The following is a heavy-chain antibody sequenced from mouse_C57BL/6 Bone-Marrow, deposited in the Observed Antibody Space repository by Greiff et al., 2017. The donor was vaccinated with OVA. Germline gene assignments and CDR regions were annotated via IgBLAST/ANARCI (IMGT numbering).Heavy chain of an antibody. Sequence: QVQLQQPGAELVMPGASVKLSCKASGYTFTSYWMHWVKQRPGRGLEWIGRIDPSGSDTKYNEKFKSKSTLTVDKPSSTAYMQLSSLTSEDSAVYYCARSRGYFDDWGKGTTLTVSS. CDR1: GYTFTSYW. CDR2: IDPSGSDT. CDR3: ARSRGYFDD. D-gene: IGHD3-1*01. V-gene: IGHV1-62-3*01. J-gene: IGHJ2*01.